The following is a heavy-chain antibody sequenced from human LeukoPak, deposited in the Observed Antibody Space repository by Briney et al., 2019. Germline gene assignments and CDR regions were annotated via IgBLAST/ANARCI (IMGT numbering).Heavy chain of an antibody. CDR3: ARANIGRWLQLVFFDY. Sequence: GGSLRLSCAASGFTVSSNYMSWVRQAPGKGLEWVSVIYSGGSTYYADSVKGRFTISRDNSKNTLYLQMNSLRAEDTAGYYCARANIGRWLQLVFFDYWGQGTLVTVSS. D-gene: IGHD5-24*01. J-gene: IGHJ4*02. CDR1: GFTVSSNY. CDR2: IYSGGST. V-gene: IGHV3-66*02.